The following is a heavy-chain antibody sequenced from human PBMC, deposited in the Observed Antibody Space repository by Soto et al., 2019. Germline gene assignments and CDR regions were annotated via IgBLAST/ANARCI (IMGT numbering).Heavy chain of an antibody. CDR2: ISYDGSNK. D-gene: IGHD2-2*02. Sequence: GGSLRLSCAASGFTFSSYAMHWVRQAPGKGLEWVAVISYDGSNKYYADSVKGRFTISRDNSKNTLYLQMNSLRAEDTAVYYCARDLKDIVVLPAAISYYYYYGMDVWGQGTTVTVSS. V-gene: IGHV3-30*01. J-gene: IGHJ6*02. CDR3: ARDLKDIVVLPAAISYYYYYGMDV. CDR1: GFTFSSYA.